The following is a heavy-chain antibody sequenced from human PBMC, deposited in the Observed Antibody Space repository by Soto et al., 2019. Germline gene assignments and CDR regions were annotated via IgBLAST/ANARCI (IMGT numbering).Heavy chain of an antibody. D-gene: IGHD6-6*01. CDR1: GYTFTGYY. J-gene: IGHJ6*02. CDR3: ARDPDSSSPHWPDV. CDR2: INPNSGGT. Sequence: ASVKVSCKASGYTFTGYYMHLVRQAPGQGLEWMGWINPNSGGTNYAQKFQGWVTMTRDTSISTAYMELSRLRSDDTAVYYCARDPDSSSPHWPDVWGQGTTVTVSS. V-gene: IGHV1-2*04.